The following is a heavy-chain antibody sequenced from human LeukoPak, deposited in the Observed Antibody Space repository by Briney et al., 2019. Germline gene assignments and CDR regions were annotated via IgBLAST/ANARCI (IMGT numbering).Heavy chain of an antibody. CDR2: IHYTGST. Sequence: SETLSLTCTVSGASINSDFWSWIRQPPGKGLEWIGYIHYTGSTNYNPSLKSRVTISVDTSKNQFSLKLRSATAADTAVYYCARQEVARFDFWGQGTLVTVSS. D-gene: IGHD2-15*01. CDR3: ARQEVARFDF. CDR1: GASINSDF. V-gene: IGHV4-59*08. J-gene: IGHJ4*02.